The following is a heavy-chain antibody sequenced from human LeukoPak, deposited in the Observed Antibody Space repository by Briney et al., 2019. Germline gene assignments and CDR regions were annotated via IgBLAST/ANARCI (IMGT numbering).Heavy chain of an antibody. V-gene: IGHV1-18*01. CDR3: VRDQYLNVMTGFDD. Sequence: ASVKVSCKASGYMFNIYGISWVRQAPGQGLEWMAWTSVNNGDTKYGQKFQGRVTVTTDTSTSTVCLELRRLRPDDTAVYYCVRDQYLNVMTGFDDWGQGTLVTVSS. D-gene: IGHD3-9*01. CDR1: GYMFNIYG. CDR2: TSVNNGDT. J-gene: IGHJ4*02.